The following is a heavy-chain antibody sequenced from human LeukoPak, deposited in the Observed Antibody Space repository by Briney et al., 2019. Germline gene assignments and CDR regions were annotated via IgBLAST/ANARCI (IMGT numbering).Heavy chain of an antibody. CDR3: AKDWGAEGYYYGSGSPLSNAFDI. V-gene: IGHV3-9*03. CDR1: RFTLADYA. J-gene: IGHJ3*02. CDR2: IILIMAGV. Sequence: PGGCLRLSCAPSRFTLADYAVHWVRDAPRKGLGLVSGIILIMAGVGYADSVKCRFTSSRDNAKNSLYLQMNSLRAEDMALYYCAKDWGAEGYYYGSGSPLSNAFDILGQGRMVTVSS. D-gene: IGHD3-10*01.